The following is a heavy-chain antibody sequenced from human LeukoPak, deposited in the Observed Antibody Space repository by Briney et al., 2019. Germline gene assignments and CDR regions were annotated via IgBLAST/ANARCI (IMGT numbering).Heavy chain of an antibody. J-gene: IGHJ4*02. CDR3: ARMDGSGPYYFDY. Sequence: SETLSLTCAVYGGSFSGYYWSWIRQPPGKGLEWIGEINHSGSTNYNPSLKSRVTISVDTSKNQFSLKLSSVTAADTAVYYCARMDGSGPYYFDYWGQGTLVTVSS. D-gene: IGHD3-10*01. V-gene: IGHV4-34*01. CDR2: INHSGST. CDR1: GGSFSGYY.